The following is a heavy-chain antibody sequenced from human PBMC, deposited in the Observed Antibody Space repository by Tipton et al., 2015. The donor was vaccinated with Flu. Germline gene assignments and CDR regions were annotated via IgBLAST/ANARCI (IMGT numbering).Heavy chain of an antibody. J-gene: IGHJ5*02. CDR2: TFRSGNT. D-gene: IGHD4-11*01. CDR3: ARRDYSNYVSEPKNWFDP. V-gene: IGHV4-39*07. CDR1: GDSIRSSNYY. Sequence: TLSLTCGVSGDSIRSSNYYWGWIRQPPGKGLEWIGNTFRSGNTYLNPSLKSRVTISIDTSRNQFSLKVSSVTAADTAVYYCARRDYSNYVSEPKNWFDPWGQGALVTVSS.